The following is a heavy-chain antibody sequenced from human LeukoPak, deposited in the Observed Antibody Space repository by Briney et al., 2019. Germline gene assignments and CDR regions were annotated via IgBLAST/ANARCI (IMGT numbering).Heavy chain of an antibody. V-gene: IGHV4-61*05. J-gene: IGHJ4*02. CDR3: ASLSSWNY. D-gene: IGHD6-13*01. CDR1: DGSISSSNYY. Sequence: SETLSLTCTVSDGSISSSNYYWGWIRQPPGKGLEWIGYIYYSGSTNYNPSLKSRVTISVDTSKNQFSLKLSSVTAADTAVYYCASLSSWNYWGQGTLVTVSS. CDR2: IYYSGST.